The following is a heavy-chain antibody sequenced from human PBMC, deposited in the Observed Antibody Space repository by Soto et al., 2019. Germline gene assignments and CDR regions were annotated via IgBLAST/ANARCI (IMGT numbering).Heavy chain of an antibody. CDR2: INPGDGST. CDR3: ARETSDFDH. J-gene: IGHJ4*02. Sequence: QVQLVQSGAEVKKPGASVNISCTTFGYTFTTCYIHWLRQAPGQGLEWMGFINPGDGSTTYAQKFXXRXAXXRDTSTNTVHMDLSSLGSEDTAMYYCARETSDFDHWGQGTQVTVSS. CDR1: GYTFTTCY. D-gene: IGHD1-1*01. V-gene: IGHV1-46*01.